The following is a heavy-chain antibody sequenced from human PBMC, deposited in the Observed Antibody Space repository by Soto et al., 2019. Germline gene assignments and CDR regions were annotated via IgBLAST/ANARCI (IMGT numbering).Heavy chain of an antibody. CDR2: ISYDGSNK. CDR3: NTDPRHSGPWVY. CDR1: GFTFSSYA. J-gene: IGHJ4*02. V-gene: IGHV3-30-3*01. D-gene: IGHD6-25*01. Sequence: HPGGSLRLSCAASGFTFSSYAMHWVRQAPGKGLEWVAVISYDGSNKYYADSVKGRFTISRDDSENTLYLQMNSLKNEDKTVYYCNTDPRHSGPWVYWGQGTPVTVS.